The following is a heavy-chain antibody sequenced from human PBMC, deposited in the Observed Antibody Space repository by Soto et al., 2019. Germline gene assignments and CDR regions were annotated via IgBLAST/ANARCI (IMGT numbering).Heavy chain of an antibody. V-gene: IGHV3-30-3*01. D-gene: IGHD1-26*01. CDR1: GFTFSSYA. CDR2: ISYDGSNK. Sequence: PGGSLRLSCAASGFTFSSYAMHWVRQAPGKGLEWVAVISYDGSNKYYADSVKGRFTISRDNSKNTLYLQMNSLRAEDTTVYYCARGWGGSYKGYYYYYGMDVWGQGTTVTVSS. CDR3: ARGWGGSYKGYYYYYGMDV. J-gene: IGHJ6*02.